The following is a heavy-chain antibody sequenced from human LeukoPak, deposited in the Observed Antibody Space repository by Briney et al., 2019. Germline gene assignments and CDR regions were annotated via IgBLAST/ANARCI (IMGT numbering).Heavy chain of an antibody. D-gene: IGHD1-26*01. CDR3: ARAESGSYYASLDY. V-gene: IGHV3-30*04. CDR2: ISYDGSNK. Sequence: GGSLRLSCAASGFTFSSYAMHWVRQAPGKGLEWVAVISYDGSNKYYADSVKGRFTISRDNSKNTLYLQMNSLRAEDTAVYYCARAESGSYYASLDYWGQGTLVTVSS. CDR1: GFTFSSYA. J-gene: IGHJ4*02.